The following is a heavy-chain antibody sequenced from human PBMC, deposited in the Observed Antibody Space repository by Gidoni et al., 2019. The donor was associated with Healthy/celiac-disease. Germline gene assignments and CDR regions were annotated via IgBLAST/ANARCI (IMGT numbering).Heavy chain of an antibody. J-gene: IGHJ4*02. Sequence: QVQLVESGGGVVQPGRSLRLSCAASGFTFSSYAMHWVRQAPGKGLEWVAVISYDGSNKYYADSVKGRFTISRDNSKNTLYLQMNSLRAEDTAVYYCASPLDRQQLVGFDYWGQGTLVTVSS. CDR1: GFTFSSYA. CDR3: ASPLDRQQLVGFDY. D-gene: IGHD6-13*01. V-gene: IGHV3-30-3*01. CDR2: ISYDGSNK.